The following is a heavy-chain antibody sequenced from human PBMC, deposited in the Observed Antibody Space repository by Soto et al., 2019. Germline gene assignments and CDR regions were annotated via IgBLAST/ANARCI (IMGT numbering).Heavy chain of an antibody. CDR2: ISGGGGAK. J-gene: IGHJ6*02. Sequence: GALRGSCTASVFTFNSYFMSWVRQAPGEGLEWISAISGGGGAKYYSDSVKGRFTISRDNSNNTLYLQMNSLRADDTAVYYCAKSLTASNFRLDVWGHGTRVTVSS. V-gene: IGHV3-23*01. CDR3: AKSLTASNFRLDV. CDR1: VFTFNSYF. D-gene: IGHD7-27*01.